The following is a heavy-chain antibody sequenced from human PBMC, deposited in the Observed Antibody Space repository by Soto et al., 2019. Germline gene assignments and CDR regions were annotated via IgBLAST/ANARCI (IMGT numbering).Heavy chain of an antibody. D-gene: IGHD6-13*01. CDR1: GLTIRGCG. Sequence: GSLRLSCEASGLTIRGCGMNCVRQTPGEGLEWLAYNTIRTGNTVYADSVRGRFTISADNAENLVFLQMNSLRDEDTAVYFCVRDRDIYSDKVHADLWGPGTLVTVSS. V-gene: IGHV3-48*02. CDR2: NTIRTGNT. J-gene: IGHJ4*01. CDR3: VRDRDIYSDKVHADL.